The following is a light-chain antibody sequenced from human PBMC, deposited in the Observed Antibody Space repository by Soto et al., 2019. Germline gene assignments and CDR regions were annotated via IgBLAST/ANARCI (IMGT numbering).Light chain of an antibody. CDR2: DVN. V-gene: IGLV2-14*01. Sequence: QSALTQPASVSGSPGQSITISCTGTSSDVGFYDYVSWYQQHPGKAPKLMIYDVNNRPSGVSNRFSGSKSGNTAALTISGLQAEDEADYYCSSFTTSTTLVFCGGTKVTVL. CDR3: SSFTTSTTLV. J-gene: IGLJ2*01. CDR1: SSDVGFYDY.